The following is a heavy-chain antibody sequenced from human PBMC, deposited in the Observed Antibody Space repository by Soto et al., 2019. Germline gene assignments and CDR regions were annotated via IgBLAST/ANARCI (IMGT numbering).Heavy chain of an antibody. Sequence: QLQLQESGPGLVKPSETLSLTCSVPGGSISSSRYYWAWLRQPPWKGLEWIGNIYYSRSTYYNPSLKSRVTISVDISKNHLSPKLSTGTAAYTAVYYCAGQRRAIWDDSSATHGTFDYWGQGTNGTFSS. CDR1: GGSISSSRYY. D-gene: IGHD3-22*01. CDR2: IYYSRST. J-gene: IGHJ4*02. V-gene: IGHV4-39*01. CDR3: AGQRRAIWDDSSATHGTFDY.